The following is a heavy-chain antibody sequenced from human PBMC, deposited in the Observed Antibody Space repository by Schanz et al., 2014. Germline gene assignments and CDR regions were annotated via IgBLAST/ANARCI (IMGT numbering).Heavy chain of an antibody. Sequence: EMQLLESGGGLIQPGGSLRLSCLASGFAFSSYGMNWLRQAPGKGLEWVSSISYGTSYIYYAESVKGRFTISRDNAKNSLYLQMNGLRAEDTAVYYCARVALPGYSSPRDAFDIWGQGTMVTVSS. CDR1: GFAFSSYG. CDR2: ISYGTSYI. J-gene: IGHJ3*02. V-gene: IGHV3-21*01. CDR3: ARVALPGYSSPRDAFDI. D-gene: IGHD5-18*01.